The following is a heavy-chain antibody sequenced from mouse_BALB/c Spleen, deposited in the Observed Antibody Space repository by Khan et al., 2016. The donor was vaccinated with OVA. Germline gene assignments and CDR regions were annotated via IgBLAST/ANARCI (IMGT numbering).Heavy chain of an antibody. CDR3: ARDYWFAY. CDR1: GFTFSNYA. CDR2: ISSGGST. V-gene: IGHV5-6-5*01. J-gene: IGHJ3*01. Sequence: EVELVESGGGLVKPGGSLKLSCAASGFTFSNYAMSWVRQTPEKRLEWVASISSGGSTYYPDSVKGRFTISRDNARNILYLQVGSLRTKDTAMYYCARDYWFAYWGQGTLVTVSA.